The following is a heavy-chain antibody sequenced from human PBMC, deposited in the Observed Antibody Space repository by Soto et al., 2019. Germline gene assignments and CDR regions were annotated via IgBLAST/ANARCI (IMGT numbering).Heavy chain of an antibody. CDR1: GYTFTSYD. Sequence: ASVKVSCKASGYTFTSYDINWVRQATGQGLEWMGWMNPNSGNTGYAQKLQGRVTMTRNTSISTAYMELSSLRSEDTAGYYCARVFKVRAAAGTRVGYWGQGTLVTVSS. J-gene: IGHJ4*02. CDR2: MNPNSGNT. D-gene: IGHD6-13*01. CDR3: ARVFKVRAAAGTRVGY. V-gene: IGHV1-8*01.